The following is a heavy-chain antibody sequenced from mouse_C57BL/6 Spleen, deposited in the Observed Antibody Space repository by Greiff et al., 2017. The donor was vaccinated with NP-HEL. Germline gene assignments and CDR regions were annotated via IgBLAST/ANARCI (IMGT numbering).Heavy chain of an antibody. J-gene: IGHJ2*01. Sequence: EVKLVESEGGLVQPGSSMKLSCTASGFTFSDYYMAWVRQVPEKGLEWVANINSDGSSTYYLDSLKSRFIISGDNAKNILYLQMSSLKSEDTATYYCARGYDYYFDYWGQGTTLTVSS. CDR1: GFTFSDYY. CDR3: ARGYDYYFDY. V-gene: IGHV5-16*01. CDR2: INSDGSST. D-gene: IGHD2-4*01.